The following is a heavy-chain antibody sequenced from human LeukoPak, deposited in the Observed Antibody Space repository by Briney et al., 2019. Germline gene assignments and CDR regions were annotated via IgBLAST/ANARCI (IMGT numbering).Heavy chain of an antibody. CDR1: GFPFSSYP. Sequence: GGSLRLSCAGSGFPFSSYPISGVRQPPGKGLEWVSAITASGDSTYSADSVKGRFTISRDNSKNTLYLEMNSLRTEDTAVYYCARPGKLSRTVTSSPFDCWGQGTLVTVSS. J-gene: IGHJ4*02. D-gene: IGHD4-17*01. CDR2: ITASGDST. CDR3: ARPGKLSRTVTSSPFDC. V-gene: IGHV3-23*01.